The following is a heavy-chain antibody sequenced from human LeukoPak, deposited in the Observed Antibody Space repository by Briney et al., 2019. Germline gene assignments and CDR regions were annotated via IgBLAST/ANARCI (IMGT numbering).Heavy chain of an antibody. CDR3: ASSHPLGSNNDYYTPFDY. CDR1: GGSISSYY. D-gene: IGHD3-3*01. Sequence: PSETLSLTCTVSGGSISSYYWSWIRQPAGKGLEWIGRIYTSGSTNYNASLKSRVSMSVDTSKNQFSLKLSSVTAADTAVYYCASSHPLGSNNDYYTPFDYWGQGTLVTVSS. CDR2: IYTSGST. V-gene: IGHV4-4*07. J-gene: IGHJ4*02.